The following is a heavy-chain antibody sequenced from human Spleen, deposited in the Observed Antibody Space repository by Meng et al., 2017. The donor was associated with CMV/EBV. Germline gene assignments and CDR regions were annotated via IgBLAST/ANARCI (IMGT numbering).Heavy chain of an antibody. CDR2: INPNSGGT. J-gene: IGHJ5*02. Sequence: CKPSGYTFTGYYMHWVRQAPGQGLEWMGRINPNSGGTNYAQKFQGRVTMTRDTSISTAYMELSRLRSDDTAVYYCALAAAGTIWFDPWGQGTLVTVSS. CDR1: GYTFTGYY. D-gene: IGHD6-13*01. V-gene: IGHV1-2*06. CDR3: ALAAAGTIWFDP.